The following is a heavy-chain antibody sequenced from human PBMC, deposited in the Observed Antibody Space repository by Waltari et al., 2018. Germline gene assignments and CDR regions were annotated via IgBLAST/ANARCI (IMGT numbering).Heavy chain of an antibody. CDR3: ATYIGASIGTAAFDV. J-gene: IGHJ3*01. Sequence: QLNLQESGPGLVKPSETLLLTCSVSGGSITNNRHYWGWIRQPPGKGLEWTATISYSGATYYNPSHKSRVTISADTSKNQVALKLSSVTAADTAVYYCATYIGASIGTAAFDVWGQGTMVTVSS. V-gene: IGHV4-39*01. D-gene: IGHD3-16*01. CDR1: GGSITNNRHY. CDR2: ISYSGAT.